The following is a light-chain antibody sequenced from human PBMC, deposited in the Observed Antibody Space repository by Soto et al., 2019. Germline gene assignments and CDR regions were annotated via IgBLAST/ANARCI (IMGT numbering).Light chain of an antibody. J-gene: IGKJ4*01. CDR1: QGISSY. Sequence: ALRMTQSPSSFSASTGDRVTITCRASQGISSYLAWYQQKPGKAPKLLIYAASTLQSGVPSRFSGSGSGTDFTLTISCLQSEDFATYHCQQYYSYPLTFGGGTKVEIE. CDR2: AAS. CDR3: QQYYSYPLT. V-gene: IGKV1-8*01.